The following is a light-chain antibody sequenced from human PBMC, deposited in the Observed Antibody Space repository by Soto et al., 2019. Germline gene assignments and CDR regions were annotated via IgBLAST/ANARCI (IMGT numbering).Light chain of an antibody. CDR3: QQAYSHPLT. J-gene: IGKJ4*01. Sequence: DIQMTQSPSSVSASVGDTVTITCRASQGVGVWVGWYQQKPGKAPHLLIYGASGLQVGVPSRFSCSVSGPDFTLTISNLQPEDFATYYCQQAYSHPLTFGGGTKVEIK. CDR2: GAS. V-gene: IGKV1-12*01. CDR1: QGVGVW.